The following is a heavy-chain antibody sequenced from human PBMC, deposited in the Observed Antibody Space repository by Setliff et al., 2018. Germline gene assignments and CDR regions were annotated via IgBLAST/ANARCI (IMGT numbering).Heavy chain of an antibody. D-gene: IGHD3-3*01. V-gene: IGHV4-59*08. Sequence: SETLSLTCTVSGASVRSHYWSWIRQPPGKGLEWIGFIFYSGDTNYNPSLKSRVTISLDTSKNQFSLSLTSVTAEDTAVYYCARMSGFQYIDVWDKGTTVTVSS. CDR2: IFYSGDT. CDR1: GASVRSHY. CDR3: ARMSGFQYIDV. J-gene: IGHJ6*03.